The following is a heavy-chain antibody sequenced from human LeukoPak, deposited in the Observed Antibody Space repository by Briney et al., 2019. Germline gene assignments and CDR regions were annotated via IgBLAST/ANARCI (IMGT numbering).Heavy chain of an antibody. J-gene: IGHJ4*02. V-gene: IGHV3-23*01. Sequence: GGSLRLSCAASGFTFSSYAMSWVRQAPGKGLEWVSAISGSGGSTYYADSVKGRFTISRDNSKNTLYLQMNSLRAEDTAVYYCANVPGVVVITYFDYWGQGTLVTVSS. CDR1: GFTFSSYA. CDR3: ANVPGVVVITYFDY. D-gene: IGHD3-22*01. CDR2: ISGSGGST.